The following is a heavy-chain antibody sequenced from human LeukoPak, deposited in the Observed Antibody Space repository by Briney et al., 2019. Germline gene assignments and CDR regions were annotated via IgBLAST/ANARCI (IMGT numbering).Heavy chain of an antibody. CDR3: VTGEDSGRPQAIDY. J-gene: IGHJ4*02. Sequence: PGGSLRLSCVASGFTFNTYAMNWVRQALGKGLEWVTYISSSSSTIYYADSVRGRFAISRDNARKSLYLQMNSLRDEDTAVYYCVTGEDSGRPQAIDYWGQGTLVTVSS. D-gene: IGHD3-10*01. CDR1: GFTFNTYA. CDR2: ISSSSSTI. V-gene: IGHV3-48*02.